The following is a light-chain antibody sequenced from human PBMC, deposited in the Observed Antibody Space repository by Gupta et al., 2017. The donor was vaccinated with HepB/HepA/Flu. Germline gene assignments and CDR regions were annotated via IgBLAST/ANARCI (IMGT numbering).Light chain of an antibody. V-gene: IGKV3-15*01. CDR2: GAS. CDR1: QSVTSK. CDR3: QQHNSCSLT. J-gene: IGKJ5*01. Sequence: ELVMSQSPATLSVSPGERATLSCRASQSVTSKLAWYQQKPGQAPRLLIYGASARATGIPSRFSGSGSGTEFTLTISSRQSEDFAYYHCQQHNSCSLTFGQGTQLEIK.